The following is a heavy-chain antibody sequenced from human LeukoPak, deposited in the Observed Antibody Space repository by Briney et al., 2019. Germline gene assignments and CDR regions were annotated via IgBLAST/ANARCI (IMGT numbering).Heavy chain of an antibody. V-gene: IGHV3-48*02. J-gene: IGHJ4*02. D-gene: IGHD7-27*01. CDR3: ARDQTGDF. Sequence: GSLRLSCAGSGFTFSRYSMSWVRQAPGKGLEWVSYIRSGSNTIHYAASVKGRFTISRDNAKNSLYLQMNSLTDEDTAVYYCARDQTGDFWGEGTLVTVSS. CDR1: GFTFSRYS. CDR2: IRSGSNTI.